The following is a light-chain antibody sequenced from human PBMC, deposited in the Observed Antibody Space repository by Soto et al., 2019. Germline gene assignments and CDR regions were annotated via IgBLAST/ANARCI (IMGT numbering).Light chain of an antibody. J-gene: IGLJ3*02. CDR1: TSNIGSNY. CDR3: GTWDNNMSAWV. V-gene: IGLV1-51*02. Sequence: QSVLTQPPSVSAAPGQKVTISCSGSTSNIGSNYVSWYHQFPGTAPKLLIYESNKRPSGIPDRFSGSKSGTSATLGITGLQTGDEADYYCGTWDNNMSAWVFGGGTQLTVL. CDR2: ESN.